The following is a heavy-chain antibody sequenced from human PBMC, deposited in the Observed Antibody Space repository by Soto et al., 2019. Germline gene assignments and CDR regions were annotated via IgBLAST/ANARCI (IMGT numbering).Heavy chain of an antibody. CDR1: GFTFSSYA. CDR3: AKDQYANWNYYYGMDV. CDR2: ISGSGGST. D-gene: IGHD1-1*01. Sequence: PGGSLRLSCAASGFTFSSYAMSWVRQAPGKGLEWVSAISGSGGSTYYADSAKGRFTISRDNSKNTLYLQMNSLRAEDTAVYYCAKDQYANWNYYYGMDVWGQGTTVTVS. V-gene: IGHV3-23*01. J-gene: IGHJ6*02.